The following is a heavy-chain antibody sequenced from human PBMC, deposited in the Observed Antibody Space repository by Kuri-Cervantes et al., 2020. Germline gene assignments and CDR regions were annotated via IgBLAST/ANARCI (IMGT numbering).Heavy chain of an antibody. Sequence: GGSLRLSCAASGFTVSSNYMSWVRQAPGKGLEWVAVIWYDGSNKYYADSVKGRFTISRDNSKNTLYLQMNSLRAEDTAVYYCARQVDGGSCDYWGQGTLVTVSS. J-gene: IGHJ4*02. CDR1: GFTVSSNY. V-gene: IGHV3-33*08. D-gene: IGHD2-15*01. CDR2: IWYDGSNK. CDR3: ARQVDGGSCDY.